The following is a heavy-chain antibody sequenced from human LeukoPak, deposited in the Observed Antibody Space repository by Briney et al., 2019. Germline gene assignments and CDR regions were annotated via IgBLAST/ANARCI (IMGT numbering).Heavy chain of an antibody. V-gene: IGHV1-46*01. Sequence: ASVKVSCKASGYTFTSYYMHWVRQAPGQGLEWMGRINPSGSSTSYAQKFQGRLSLTRDMSTSADYMGLSRLRSDDTAVYYCARNGWNDFWSGYSPVIYYYYMDVWGKGTTVTVSS. D-gene: IGHD3-3*01. CDR3: ARNGWNDFWSGYSPVIYYYYMDV. CDR1: GYTFTSYY. J-gene: IGHJ6*03. CDR2: INPSGSST.